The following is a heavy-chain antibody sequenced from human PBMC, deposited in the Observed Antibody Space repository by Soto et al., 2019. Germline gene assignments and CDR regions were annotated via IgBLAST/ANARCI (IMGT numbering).Heavy chain of an antibody. CDR2: ISSSSSAI. CDR3: ARVWDRTRYYYMDV. D-gene: IGHD3-16*01. V-gene: IGHV3-48*01. CDR1: GFTFSSYS. J-gene: IGHJ6*03. Sequence: GGSLRLSCAASGFTFSSYSMNWVRQAPGKGLEWVSYISSSSSAIYYADSLKGRFTISRDNAKNSLYLQMNTLRAEDTAVYYCARVWDRTRYYYMDVWGKGTTVTVSS.